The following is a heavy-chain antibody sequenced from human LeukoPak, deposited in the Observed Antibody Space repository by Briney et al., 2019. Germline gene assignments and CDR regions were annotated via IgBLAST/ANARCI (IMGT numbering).Heavy chain of an antibody. CDR3: ARDHQGALTVPSSFDY. CDR1: GFTLSNYS. CDR2: ISSSSSYI. D-gene: IGHD4-17*01. V-gene: IGHV3-21*01. Sequence: GGSLRLSCAASGFTLSNYSMNWVLQAPGKGLEWVSSISSSSSYIYYTDSVKGRFTISRDNAKNSLYLQMNSLRAEDTTLYYCARDHQGALTVPSSFDYWGQGTLVTVSS. J-gene: IGHJ4*02.